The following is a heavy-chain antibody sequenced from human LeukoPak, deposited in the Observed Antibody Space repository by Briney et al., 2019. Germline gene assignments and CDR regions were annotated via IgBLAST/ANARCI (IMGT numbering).Heavy chain of an antibody. CDR3: ARDASLYSGFDY. CDR1: GGSISSYY. CDR2: IYYSGST. D-gene: IGHD5-12*01. Sequence: KPSETLSLTCTVSGGSISSYYWSWIRQPPGKGLEWIGYIYYSGSTNYNPSLKSRVTISVDTSKNQFSLKLSSVTAADTAVYYCARDASLYSGFDYWGQGTLVTVSS. J-gene: IGHJ4*02. V-gene: IGHV4-59*01.